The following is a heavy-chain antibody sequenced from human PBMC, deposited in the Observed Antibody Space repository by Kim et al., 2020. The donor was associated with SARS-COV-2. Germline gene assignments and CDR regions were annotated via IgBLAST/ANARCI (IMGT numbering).Heavy chain of an antibody. Sequence: ASVKVSCQAAGYTFTSYGISGVRQSPGQGLEWMGWISAYNGNTNYAQKLQGRVTMTTDTSTSTAYMELRSLRSDDTAVYYCARDWRYCSSTSCYDPSDYWGQGTLVTVSS. V-gene: IGHV1-18*01. CDR1: GYTFTSYG. CDR2: ISAYNGNT. CDR3: ARDWRYCSSTSCYDPSDY. D-gene: IGHD2-2*01. J-gene: IGHJ4*02.